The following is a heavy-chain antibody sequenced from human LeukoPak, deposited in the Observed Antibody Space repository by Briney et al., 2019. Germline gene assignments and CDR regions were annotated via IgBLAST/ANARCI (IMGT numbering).Heavy chain of an antibody. J-gene: IGHJ6*03. CDR2: LSWNGGST. Sequence: GGSLRLSSAASGFTFSAFGMSWVRQVPGKGLEWVSGLSWNGGSTGYADSVKGRFTISRDNAKNSLYLQMTSLRVEDTAFYYCARAPITGYYYYYYMDVWGKGTTVTVSS. CDR3: ARAPITGYYYYYYMDV. V-gene: IGHV3-20*03. CDR1: GFTFSAFG. D-gene: IGHD1-20*01.